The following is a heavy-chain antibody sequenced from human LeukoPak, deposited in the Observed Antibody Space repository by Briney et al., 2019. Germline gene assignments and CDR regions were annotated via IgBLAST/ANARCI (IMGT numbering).Heavy chain of an antibody. CDR2: MRDSGDGT. J-gene: IGHJ4*02. D-gene: IGHD6-6*01. CDR1: GFTFRTYA. V-gene: IGHV3-23*01. Sequence: AGGSLRLSCAASGFTFRTYAMSWVRQAPGKGLEWVSGMRDSGDGTYYAESVKGRFTIPRDNSKNTVFLQMNRLRADATATYHCATDKAPGSSHTPSDFWGQGTLVTVSS. CDR3: ATDKAPGSSHTPSDF.